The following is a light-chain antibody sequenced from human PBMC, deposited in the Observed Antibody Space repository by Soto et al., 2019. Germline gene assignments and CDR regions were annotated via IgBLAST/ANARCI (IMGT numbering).Light chain of an antibody. Sequence: ENVLTQSPDTLSLSPGERATLSCRASRSFASSYLAWYQQRPGQAPRLLIYAASIRATGVPDRFSGSGSATDFTLTISRLEPEDSAVYYCQHRSSWPRSFGRGTKVEV. V-gene: IGKV3D-20*02. CDR2: AAS. CDR3: QHRSSWPRS. J-gene: IGKJ1*01. CDR1: RSFASSY.